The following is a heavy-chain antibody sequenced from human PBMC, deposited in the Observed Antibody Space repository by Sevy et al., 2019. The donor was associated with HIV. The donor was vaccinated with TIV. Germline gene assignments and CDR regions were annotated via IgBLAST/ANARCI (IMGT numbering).Heavy chain of an antibody. J-gene: IGHJ4*02. D-gene: IGHD1-26*01. CDR1: GFTFSSYA. V-gene: IGHV3-23*01. Sequence: GGSLRLSCAASGFTFSSYAMSWVRQAPGKGLEWVSCIIGSGGRTYYAESVKGRLTISRDNAKNTLYLQMNNLRAEDTAVYYCASLPTPYGGYPYYFDYWGQGTLVTVSS. CDR3: ASLPTPYGGYPYYFDY. CDR2: IIGSGGRT.